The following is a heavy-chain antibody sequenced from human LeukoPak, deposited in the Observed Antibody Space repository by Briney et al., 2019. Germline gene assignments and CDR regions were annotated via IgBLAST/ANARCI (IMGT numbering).Heavy chain of an antibody. CDR3: ARDRSDSSGYYALTY. D-gene: IGHD3-22*01. J-gene: IGHJ4*02. CDR2: TSYSGST. CDR1: GGSISSGGYY. V-gene: IGHV4-31*02. Sequence: SETLSLTCTVSGGSISSGGYYWSWIRQHPGKGLEWLGYTSYSGSTYYNPSLKSRLTISVDTSKSQFSLRLSSVTAADTAVYYCARDRSDSSGYYALTYWGQGSLVTVSS.